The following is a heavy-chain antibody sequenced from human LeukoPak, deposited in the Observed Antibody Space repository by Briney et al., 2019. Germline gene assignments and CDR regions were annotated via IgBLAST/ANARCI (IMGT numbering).Heavy chain of an antibody. V-gene: IGHV3-23*01. D-gene: IGHD1-1*01. CDR3: AKAQATTGRNFFDP. Sequence: GGSLRLSCAASGFTFSTFAMSWVRQAPGEGLEWVSAISDTTYYADSVKGRFTISRDNSKNTLYLQMNSLRTEDTAVYYCAKAQATTGRNFFDPWGQGTLVTVSS. CDR1: GFTFSTFA. J-gene: IGHJ5*02. CDR2: ISDTT.